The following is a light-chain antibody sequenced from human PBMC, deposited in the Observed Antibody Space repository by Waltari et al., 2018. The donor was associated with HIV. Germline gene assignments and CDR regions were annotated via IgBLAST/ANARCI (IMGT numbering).Light chain of an antibody. J-gene: IGLJ3*02. V-gene: IGLV2-23*01. CDR3: CSYAGSSTWV. Sequence: QSALTQPASVSGSPGQSITIPRTGTSRDVGSYNVVSWYQQHPGKAPKLMIYEDNKRPSGVSNRFSGSKSGNTASLTISGLQAEDEADYSCCSYAGSSTWVFGGGTKLTVL. CDR1: SRDVGSYNV. CDR2: EDN.